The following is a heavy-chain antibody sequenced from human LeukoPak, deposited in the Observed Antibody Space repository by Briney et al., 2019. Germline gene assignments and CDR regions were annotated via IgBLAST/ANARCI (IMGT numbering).Heavy chain of an antibody. CDR1: GGSISSGGYS. CDR3: ARQKRRRPDY. J-gene: IGHJ4*02. D-gene: IGHD1-1*01. Sequence: ASETLPLTCAVSGGSISSGGYSWSWIRQPPGKGLEWIGYIYYSGSTYYNPSLKSRVTISVDTSKNQFSLKLSSVTAADTAVYYCARQKRRRPDYWGQGTLVTVSS. CDR2: IYYSGST. V-gene: IGHV4-30-4*07.